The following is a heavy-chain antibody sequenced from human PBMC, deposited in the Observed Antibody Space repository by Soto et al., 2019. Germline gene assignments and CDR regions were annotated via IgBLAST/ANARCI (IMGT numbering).Heavy chain of an antibody. J-gene: IGHJ5*02. CDR2: INHSGST. Sequence: QVQLQQWGAGLLKPSETLSLTCAVYGGSFSGYYWSWIRQPPGKGLEWIGEINHSGSTNYNPSLKSRVTISVDTSKNQFSLKLSSVTAADPAVYYCARAGYCSSTSCYRNWFDPWGQGTLVTVSS. V-gene: IGHV4-34*01. D-gene: IGHD2-2*01. CDR1: GGSFSGYY. CDR3: ARAGYCSSTSCYRNWFDP.